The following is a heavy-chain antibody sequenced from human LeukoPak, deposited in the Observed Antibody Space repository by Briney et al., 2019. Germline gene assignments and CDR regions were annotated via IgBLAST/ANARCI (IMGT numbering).Heavy chain of an antibody. CDR1: GYSISSGYY. Sequence: SETLSLTCAVSGYSISSGYYWAWMRQPPGKGLEWIGSINHSGSTYYNPSLKSRVTVSVDTSKNQVSLRLSSVTAADTAVYYCARDPDSSGWYVDYWGQGTLVTVSS. D-gene: IGHD6-19*01. J-gene: IGHJ4*02. V-gene: IGHV4-38-2*02. CDR2: INHSGST. CDR3: ARDPDSSGWYVDY.